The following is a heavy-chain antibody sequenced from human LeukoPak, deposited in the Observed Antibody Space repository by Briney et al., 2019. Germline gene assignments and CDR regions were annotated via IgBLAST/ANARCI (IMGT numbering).Heavy chain of an antibody. CDR2: IRGSGDRT. CDR3: AKDSKIVGATFRSYHYMDV. V-gene: IGHV3-23*01. D-gene: IGHD1-26*01. J-gene: IGHJ6*03. CDR1: GFTFSSFG. Sequence: AGGSLRLSCAASGFTFSSFGMSWVRQAPGKGLEWVSAIRGSGDRTHYADSVKGRFTISRDNSKDTLYLQMNSLRAEDTAVYYCAKDSKIVGATFRSYHYMDVWGKGTAVTVSS.